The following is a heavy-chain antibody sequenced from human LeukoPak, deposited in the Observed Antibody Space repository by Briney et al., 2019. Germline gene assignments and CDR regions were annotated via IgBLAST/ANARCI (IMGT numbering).Heavy chain of an antibody. Sequence: GASVKVSRKASGYTFNRFGISWVRQAPGQGLEWLGWISVYDGNTNYAQNVQGRVTMTTDTSTNTPYMELRSLRYDDTAVYYCARDKVIATAGTPNWFDPWGQGTLVTVSS. CDR3: ARDKVIATAGTPNWFDP. CDR1: GYTFNRFG. D-gene: IGHD6-13*01. CDR2: ISVYDGNT. V-gene: IGHV1-18*01. J-gene: IGHJ5*02.